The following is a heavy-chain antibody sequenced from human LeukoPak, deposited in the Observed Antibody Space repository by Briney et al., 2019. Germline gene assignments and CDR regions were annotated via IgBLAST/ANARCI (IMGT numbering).Heavy chain of an antibody. V-gene: IGHV3-53*01. CDR3: ASRAGGYSHPYDY. Sequence: GGSLSLSCAVAGFSVSGNYMSWVRQAPGKGLEWVSLIYSGGTTYYAGSFKGRFTISRDNTKNSLYLQKISLRGEDTAVYYCASRAGGYSHPYDYWGQGILVTVSS. CDR1: GFSVSGNY. D-gene: IGHD4-23*01. J-gene: IGHJ4*02. CDR2: IYSGGTT.